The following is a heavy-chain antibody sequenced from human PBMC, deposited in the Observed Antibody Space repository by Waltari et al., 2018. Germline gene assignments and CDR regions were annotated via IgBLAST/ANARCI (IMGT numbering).Heavy chain of an antibody. CDR2: ISYDGSNK. CDR3: ARARGQQLVRTCFDY. J-gene: IGHJ4*02. D-gene: IGHD6-13*01. CDR1: GFTFSSYA. V-gene: IGHV3-30-3*01. Sequence: QVQLVESGGGVVQPGRSLRLSCAASGFTFSSYAMPWVRQAPGKGLEWVAVISYDGSNKYYADSVKGRFTISRDNSKNTLYLQMNSLRAEDTAVYYCARARGQQLVRTCFDYWGQGTLVTVSS.